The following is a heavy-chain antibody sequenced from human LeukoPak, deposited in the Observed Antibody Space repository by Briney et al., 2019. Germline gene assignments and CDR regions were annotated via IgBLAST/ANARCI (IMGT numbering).Heavy chain of an antibody. CDR3: ARWVNNGGKGCYFDY. J-gene: IGHJ4*02. D-gene: IGHD4-23*01. CDR2: MYGDGRT. CDR1: GFAVSNNY. V-gene: IGHV3-66*01. Sequence: HPGGSLRLSCGASGFAVSNNYMTWVRQVPGKGLGWVSVMYGDGRTYYADSVKGRFTISRDNSENTVYLLMNSLRVEDTAVYYCARWVNNGGKGCYFDYWGQGTLVTVSS.